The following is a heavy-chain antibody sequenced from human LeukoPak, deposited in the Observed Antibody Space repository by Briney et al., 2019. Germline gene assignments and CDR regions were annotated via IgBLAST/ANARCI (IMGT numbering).Heavy chain of an antibody. D-gene: IGHD5-24*01. V-gene: IGHV4-59*01. J-gene: IGHJ3*02. CDR1: GGSFSGYY. CDR3: ARSRDVYNXXALDI. CDR2: MYYSGST. Sequence: PSETLSLTCAVYGGSFSGYYWSWIRQPPGKGLEWIGYMYYSGSTHYNPSLKSRVTMSVDTSKKQFSLRLTSVTAADTAVYYCARSRDVYNXXALDIWGQGTMVTVSS.